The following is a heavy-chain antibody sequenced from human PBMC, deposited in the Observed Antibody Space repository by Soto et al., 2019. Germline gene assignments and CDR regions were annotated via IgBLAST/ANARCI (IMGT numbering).Heavy chain of an antibody. CDR1: GDSISSSSSVNY. D-gene: IGHD2-21*01. J-gene: IGHJ4*02. CDR2: INYSGGS. CDR3: TTDLPGDDTDF. V-gene: IGHV4-39*02. Sequence: SETLSLTCTVSGDSISSSSSVNYWGWIRQPPGEGLEWIASINYSGGSYSNPSLKSRITMSIDTSKTQFSLKVNSVTAADTAIYYCTTDLPGDDTDFWGQGTLVTVSS.